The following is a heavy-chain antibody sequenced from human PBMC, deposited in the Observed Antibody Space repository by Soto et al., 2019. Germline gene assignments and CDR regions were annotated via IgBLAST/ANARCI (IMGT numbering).Heavy chain of an antibody. J-gene: IGHJ4*02. CDR1: GFTFSSYG. D-gene: IGHD5-18*01. Sequence: QVQLVESGGGVVQPGRSLRLSCAASGFTFSSYGMHWVRQAPGKGLEWVAVISYDGSNKYYADSVKGRFTISRDNSKNPLYLQMNSLRAEDTAVYYCAKGATYSYGPHYFDYWGQGTLVTVSS. CDR2: ISYDGSNK. V-gene: IGHV3-30*18. CDR3: AKGATYSYGPHYFDY.